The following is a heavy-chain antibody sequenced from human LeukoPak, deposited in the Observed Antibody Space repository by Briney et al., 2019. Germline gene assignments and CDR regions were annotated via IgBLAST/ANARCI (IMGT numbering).Heavy chain of an antibody. D-gene: IGHD3-3*01. CDR1: GYTFTGYY. CDR2: INPDSGGT. V-gene: IGHV1-2*02. J-gene: IGHJ4*02. CDR3: ARDYDFWSGYPKFNFDY. Sequence: ASVKVSCKASGYTFTGYYMHWVRQAPGQGLEWMGWINPDSGGTIYAQNFQGRVTMTRDTSIGTAYMELSSLRSDDTAVYYCARDYDFWSGYPKFNFDYWGQGTLVTVSS.